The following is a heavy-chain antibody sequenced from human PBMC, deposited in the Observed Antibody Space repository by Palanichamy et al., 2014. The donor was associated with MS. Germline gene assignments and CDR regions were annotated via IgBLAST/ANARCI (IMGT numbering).Heavy chain of an antibody. CDR2: ISGSGGST. V-gene: IGHV3-23*01. CDR3: ANPVSYYYYGMDV. Sequence: EGQLLESGGGLVQPGGSLRLSCAASGFTFSSYAMSWVRQAPGKGLEWVSAISGSGGSTYYADSVKGRFTISRDNSKNTLYLQMNSLRAEDTAVYYCANPVSYYYYGMDVWGQGTTVTVSS. D-gene: IGHD1-14*01. CDR1: GFTFSSYA. J-gene: IGHJ6*02.